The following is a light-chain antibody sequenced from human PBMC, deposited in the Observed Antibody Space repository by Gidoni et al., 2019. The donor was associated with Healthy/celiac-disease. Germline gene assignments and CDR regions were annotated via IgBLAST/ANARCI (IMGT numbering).Light chain of an antibody. CDR2: DDS. V-gene: IGLV3-21*03. Sequence: SYVLTQPPSVSVAPGKTARITCGGNNIGSKSVHWYQQKPGQAPVLVVYDDSDRPSGISERFSGSNSGNTATLTISRVEAGDEADYYCQVWDSSSDHRGVFGGGTKLTVL. CDR1: NIGSKS. J-gene: IGLJ3*02. CDR3: QVWDSSSDHRGV.